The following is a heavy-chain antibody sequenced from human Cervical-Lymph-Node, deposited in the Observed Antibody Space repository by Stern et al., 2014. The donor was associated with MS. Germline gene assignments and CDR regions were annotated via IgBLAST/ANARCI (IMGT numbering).Heavy chain of an antibody. V-gene: IGHV3-74*01. D-gene: IGHD3-10*01. CDR2: INRDGSTT. CDR1: GFTFSNSW. J-gene: IGHJ4*02. CDR3: TILSGPFDH. Sequence: EVQLVESGGGLVQPGGSLRLSCAASGFTFSNSWMHWVRQAPGKALVWVTRINRDGSTTTYADSVKGRFTISRDNAKNTLYLQMSSLRAEDTAVYYCTILSGPFDHWAQGTLVTVSS.